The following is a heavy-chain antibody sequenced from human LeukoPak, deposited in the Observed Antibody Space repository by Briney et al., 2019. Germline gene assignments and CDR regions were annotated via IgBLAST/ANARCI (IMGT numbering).Heavy chain of an antibody. CDR1: GFTFSSYA. D-gene: IGHD3-3*01. Sequence: PGGSLRLSCAASGFTFSSYAMHWVRQAPGKGLEWVAVISYDGSNKYYADSVKGRFTISRDNSKNTLYLQMNSLRAEDTAVYYCAKWLSTIFGDLFRHWGQGTLVTVSS. V-gene: IGHV3-30-3*02. CDR3: AKWLSTIFGDLFRH. CDR2: ISYDGSNK. J-gene: IGHJ1*01.